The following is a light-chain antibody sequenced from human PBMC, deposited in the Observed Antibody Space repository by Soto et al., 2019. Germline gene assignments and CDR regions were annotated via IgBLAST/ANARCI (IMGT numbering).Light chain of an antibody. V-gene: IGKV1-5*01. Sequence: MHMTHCPSTLSSSVGYRVTITCRASQSISSWLYWYQQKPGKATKLLIYDASSLESGVPSRLSGSGSGKEFPLTLSSLQPDDFATYYCQQYNSYSRTFGQATKVDIK. CDR2: DAS. J-gene: IGKJ2*01. CDR3: QQYNSYSRT. CDR1: QSISSW.